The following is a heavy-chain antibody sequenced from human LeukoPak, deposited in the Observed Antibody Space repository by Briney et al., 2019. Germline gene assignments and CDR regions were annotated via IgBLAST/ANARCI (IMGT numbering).Heavy chain of an antibody. CDR2: IGGSGGTT. V-gene: IGHV3-23*01. D-gene: IGHD3-22*01. J-gene: IGHJ4*02. Sequence: GGSLRLSCAASGFTFSSYAVSWVRQAPGEGLEWVSAIGGSGGTTYYADSVKGRFTISRDNSKNTLYLQMNSLRAEDTAVYYCAKRDSSGYYYFDYWGQGTLVTVPS. CDR1: GFTFSSYA. CDR3: AKRDSSGYYYFDY.